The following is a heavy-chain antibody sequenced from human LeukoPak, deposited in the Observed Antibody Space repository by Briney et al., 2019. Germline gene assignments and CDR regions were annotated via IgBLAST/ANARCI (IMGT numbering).Heavy chain of an antibody. CDR3: AKERHPIYYEVDY. CDR1: GFTLSSYD. D-gene: IGHD3-22*01. Sequence: GGSLRLSCTASGFTLSSYDMSWVRQAPGKGPEWVSAISGSGGSTYYADSVKGRFTISRDNSKNTLYLQMNSLRAEDTAVYYCAKERHPIYYEVDYWGQGTLVTVSS. J-gene: IGHJ4*02. CDR2: ISGSGGST. V-gene: IGHV3-23*01.